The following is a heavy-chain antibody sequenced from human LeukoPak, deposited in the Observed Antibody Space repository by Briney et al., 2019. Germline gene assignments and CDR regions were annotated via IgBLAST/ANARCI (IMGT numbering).Heavy chain of an antibody. Sequence: ASETLSLSCTVSGGSISSGSYYWGWIRQSPGKGLEWIGSMYHSGSTYYNPSLKSRVTISVDTSKNRFSLKLSSVTAADTAAYCCASHITLVGAIDYWGQGTLVTVSS. CDR3: ASHITLVGAIDY. CDR1: GGSISSGSYY. J-gene: IGHJ4*02. D-gene: IGHD1-26*01. V-gene: IGHV4-39*01. CDR2: MYHSGST.